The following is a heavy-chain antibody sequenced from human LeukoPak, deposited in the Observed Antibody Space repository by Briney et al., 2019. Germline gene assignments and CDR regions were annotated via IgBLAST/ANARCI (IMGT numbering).Heavy chain of an antibody. CDR2: IWYDGSNK. CDR3: ARDQNYGSGSPMDY. J-gene: IGHJ4*02. V-gene: IGHV3-33*01. CDR1: GFTFSSYG. Sequence: GGSLRLPGAASGFTFSSYGMHWVRQAPGKGLEWVAVIWYDGSNKYYADSVKGRFTISRDNSKNTLYLQMNSLRAEDTAVYYCARDQNYGSGSPMDYWGQGTLVTVSS. D-gene: IGHD3-10*01.